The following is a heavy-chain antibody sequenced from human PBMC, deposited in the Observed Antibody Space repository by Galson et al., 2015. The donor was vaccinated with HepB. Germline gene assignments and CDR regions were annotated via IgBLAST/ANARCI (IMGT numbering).Heavy chain of an antibody. CDR3: ARGGIQPWLRYFDY. CDR2: IKQDGSEK. V-gene: IGHV3-7*01. CDR1: GFPFSSYW. Sequence: SLRLSCAASGFPFSSYWMSWVRQAPGKGLEWVANIKQDGSEKYYVDSVKGRFTISRDNAKNSLYLQMNSLRAEDTAVYYCARGGIQPWLRYFDYWGQGTLVTVSS. D-gene: IGHD5-18*01. J-gene: IGHJ4*02.